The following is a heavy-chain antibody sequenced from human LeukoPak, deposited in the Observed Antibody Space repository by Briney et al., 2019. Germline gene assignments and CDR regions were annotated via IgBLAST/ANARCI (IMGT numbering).Heavy chain of an antibody. D-gene: IGHD3-22*01. V-gene: IGHV4-4*07. J-gene: IGHJ2*01. CDR2: LHTSGST. Sequence: SETLSLTCTVSGGSISSYYWSWIRQPAGEGLEWIGRLHTSGSTYYNPSLKSRVTISVDTSKNQFSLKLSSVTAADTAVYYCARTRRYYYDSSGYYTRYWYFDLWGRGTLVTVSS. CDR3: ARTRRYYYDSSGYYTRYWYFDL. CDR1: GGSISSYY.